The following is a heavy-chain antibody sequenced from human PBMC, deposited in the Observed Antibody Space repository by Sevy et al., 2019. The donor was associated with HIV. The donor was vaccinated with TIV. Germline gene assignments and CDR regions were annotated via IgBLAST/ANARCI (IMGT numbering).Heavy chain of an antibody. D-gene: IGHD1-26*01. Sequence: ASVKVSCKASGYTFTSYYIHWVRQAPGQGLEWMGIINPNGGSTSYPQKFQGRLTMTRDTSTSTVYMELSSLRSEDTAVYYCAREGGSGSYYNYWGQGTLVTVSS. V-gene: IGHV1-46*01. J-gene: IGHJ4*02. CDR3: AREGGSGSYYNY. CDR1: GYTFTSYY. CDR2: INPNGGST.